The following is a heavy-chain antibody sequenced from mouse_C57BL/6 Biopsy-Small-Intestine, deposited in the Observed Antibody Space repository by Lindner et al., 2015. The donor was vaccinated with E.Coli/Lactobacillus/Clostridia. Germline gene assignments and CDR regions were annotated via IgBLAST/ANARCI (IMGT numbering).Heavy chain of an antibody. J-gene: IGHJ4*01. CDR3: ARDQHGSGSYYAAY. D-gene: IGHD2-12*01. CDR2: IHPNSGGT. Sequence: KVSCKASGYTFTGYYIHWVRQAPGQGLEWMGRIHPNSGGTNYAQNFQGRVTMTRDTSINTAYMELSRLRYDDTAVYYCARDQHGSGSYYAAYWGQGTLVTVSS. V-gene: IGHV1-64*01. CDR1: GYTFTGYY.